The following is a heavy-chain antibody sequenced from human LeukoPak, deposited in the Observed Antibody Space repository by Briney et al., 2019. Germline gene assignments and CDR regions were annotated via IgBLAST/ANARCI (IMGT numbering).Heavy chain of an antibody. Sequence: AASVKVSCKASGYTFTSYHMHWVRQAPGKGLEWMGGFDPEDGETIYAQKFQGRVTMTEDTSTDTAYMELSSLRSEDTAVYYCATGIYSSGWFFDYWGQGTLVTVSS. CDR3: ATGIYSSGWFFDY. CDR2: FDPEDGET. D-gene: IGHD6-19*01. CDR1: GYTFTSYH. J-gene: IGHJ4*02. V-gene: IGHV1-24*01.